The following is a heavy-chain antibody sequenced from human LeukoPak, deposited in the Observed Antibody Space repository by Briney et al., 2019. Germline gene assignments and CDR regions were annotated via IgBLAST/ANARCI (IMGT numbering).Heavy chain of an antibody. Sequence: SETLSLTCTVSGGSISSGGYYWSWICQHPGKGLEWIGYIYYSGSTYYNPSLKSRVTISVDTSKNQFSLKLSSVTAADTAVYYCARDSPDLYGDASYFDYWGQGTLVTVSS. CDR1: GGSISSGGYY. CDR2: IYYSGST. V-gene: IGHV4-31*03. CDR3: ARDSPDLYGDASYFDY. D-gene: IGHD2-2*02. J-gene: IGHJ4*02.